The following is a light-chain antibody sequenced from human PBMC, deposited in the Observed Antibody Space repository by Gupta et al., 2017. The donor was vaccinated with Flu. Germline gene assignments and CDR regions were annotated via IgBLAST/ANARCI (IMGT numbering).Light chain of an antibody. CDR2: EDD. Sequence: CTRSSGSIGINYVQWYQQRPGTSPKNVIYEDDQRPSGVPYRFSGSIDRSSNSASLTISGLKTEGEADYYCQSYEVFGGGTKLTVL. CDR1: SGSIGINY. J-gene: IGLJ2*01. CDR3: QSYEV. V-gene: IGLV6-57*01.